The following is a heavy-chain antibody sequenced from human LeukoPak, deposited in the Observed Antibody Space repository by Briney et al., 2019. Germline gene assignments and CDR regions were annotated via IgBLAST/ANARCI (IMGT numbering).Heavy chain of an antibody. CDR2: IYASGST. CDR1: GGSISSSSYY. V-gene: IGHV4-61*02. Sequence: SETLSLTCTVSGGSISSSSYYWSWVRQPAGKGLEWIGRIYASGSTNYNPSLKIRVTISLDTSKNQLTLKLASVTAADTAVYYCAGAPAGALNWLSPLDYWGQGTLVTVSS. CDR3: AGAPAGALNWLSPLDY. J-gene: IGHJ4*02. D-gene: IGHD2-2*01.